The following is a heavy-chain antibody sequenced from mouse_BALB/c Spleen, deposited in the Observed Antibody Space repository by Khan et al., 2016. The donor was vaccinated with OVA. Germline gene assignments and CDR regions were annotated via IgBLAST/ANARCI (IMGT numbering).Heavy chain of an antibody. D-gene: IGHD2-14*01. CDR3: ARAYYRYDGYYAMDY. Sequence: QVQLKQSGPRLLAPSQSLSITCTVSGFSLSRYNIHWIRQPPGKGLEWLGMIWGGGGTDYNSTLKSRLSIRKDNSKSQVLLKMNSLQTDDTAMYYCARAYYRYDGYYAMDYWGQGTSVTVSS. CDR2: IWGGGGT. V-gene: IGHV2-6-4*01. J-gene: IGHJ4*01. CDR1: GFSLSRYN.